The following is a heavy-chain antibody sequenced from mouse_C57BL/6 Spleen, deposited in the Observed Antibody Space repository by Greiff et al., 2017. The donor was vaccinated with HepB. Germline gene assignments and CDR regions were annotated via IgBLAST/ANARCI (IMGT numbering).Heavy chain of an antibody. CDR2: INPYNGDT. D-gene: IGHD2-4*01. CDR1: GYSFTGYF. V-gene: IGHV1-20*01. CDR3: AGGYDDSTGAWFAY. Sequence: EVQRVESGPELVKPGDSVKISCKASGYSFTGYFMNWVMQSQGMSLEWIGRINPYNGDTYYNQKFKGKATLTVDKSSSTAHMELRRLTSEDSAVYYCAGGYDDSTGAWFAYWGQGTLGTVSA. J-gene: IGHJ3*01.